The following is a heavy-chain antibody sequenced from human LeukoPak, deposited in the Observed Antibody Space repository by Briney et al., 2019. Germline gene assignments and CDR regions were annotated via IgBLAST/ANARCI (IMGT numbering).Heavy chain of an antibody. CDR1: GGSISSKTYN. CDR2: TYYTGST. J-gene: IGHJ4*02. Sequence: SETLSLTCSISGGSISSKTYNWGWIRQPPGKGLEWIGSTYYTGSTHYNPSLKSRVTISVDTSKNQLSLKLTSVTAEDAAVYYCAKAPVTSCRGAFCYPFDYWGQGTLVTVSS. V-gene: IGHV4-39*07. D-gene: IGHD2-15*01. CDR3: AKAPVTSCRGAFCYPFDY.